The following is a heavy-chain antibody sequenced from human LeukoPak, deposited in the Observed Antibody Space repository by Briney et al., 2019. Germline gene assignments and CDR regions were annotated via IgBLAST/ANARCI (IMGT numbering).Heavy chain of an antibody. V-gene: IGHV3-30-3*01. CDR2: ISYDGSNK. J-gene: IGHJ4*02. Sequence: PGGSLTLSCAASGFTFSSYAMHWVRQAPGKGLEWVAVISYDGSNKYYADSVKGRFTLSRDNSKNTLYLQMNSLRAEDTAVYYCASEMAFDYWGQGTLVTVSS. D-gene: IGHD5-12*01. CDR1: GFTFSSYA. CDR3: ASEMAFDY.